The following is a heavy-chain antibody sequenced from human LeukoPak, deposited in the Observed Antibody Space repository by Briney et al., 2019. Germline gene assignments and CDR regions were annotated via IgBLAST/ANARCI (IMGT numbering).Heavy chain of an antibody. D-gene: IGHD1-26*01. J-gene: IGHJ4*02. CDR2: ISSSSSYI. Sequence: GGSLRLSCAASGFTFSSYSMNWVRQAPGKGLEWVSSISSSSSYIYYADSVKGRFTISRDNAKNSLYLQMNSLRAEDTAVYYCARSAGIEWELPFDYWGQGTLVTVSS. CDR3: ARSAGIEWELPFDY. V-gene: IGHV3-21*01. CDR1: GFTFSSYS.